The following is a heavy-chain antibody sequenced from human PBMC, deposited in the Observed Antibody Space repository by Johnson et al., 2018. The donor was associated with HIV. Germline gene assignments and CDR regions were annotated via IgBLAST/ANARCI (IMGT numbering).Heavy chain of an antibody. Sequence: MQLVESGGGVVQPGRSLRLSCAASGFTFSNAWMSWVRQAPGKGLEWVGRIKSKTDGGTTDYAAPVKGRFTISRDDSKNTFFLQMNSLTPEDTGVYYCAKGRRAPRAFDIWGQGTMVTVSS. CDR3: AKGRRAPRAFDI. J-gene: IGHJ3*02. V-gene: IGHV3-15*01. CDR1: GFTFSNAW. CDR2: IKSKTDGGTT.